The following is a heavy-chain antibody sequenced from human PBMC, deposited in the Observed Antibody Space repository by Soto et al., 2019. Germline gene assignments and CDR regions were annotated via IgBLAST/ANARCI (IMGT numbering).Heavy chain of an antibody. CDR2: IYYSGST. V-gene: IGHV4-31*03. CDR1: GGSISSGGYY. CDR3: AREYSNSPYYYMDV. Sequence: SETLSLTCTVSGGSISSGGYYWSWIRQHPGKGLEWIGYIYYSGSTYYNPSLKSRVTISVDTSKNQFSLKLSSVTAADTAVYYCAREYSNSPYYYMDVWGKGTTVTVSS. D-gene: IGHD4-4*01. J-gene: IGHJ6*03.